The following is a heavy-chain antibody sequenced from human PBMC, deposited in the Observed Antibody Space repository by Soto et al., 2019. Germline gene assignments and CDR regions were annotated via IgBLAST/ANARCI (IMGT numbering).Heavy chain of an antibody. D-gene: IGHD2-2*01. J-gene: IGHJ6*02. CDR3: ATLTYCSSASCPNYYYVMDV. CDR2: IGSSSNYI. V-gene: IGHV3-21*06. Sequence: GGSLRLSCAASGFTFTTYSLTWVRQAPGRGLEWVASIGSSSNYIYYADSVKGRFTISRDNAKNSLFLQMNSLRAEDTAVYYCATLTYCSSASCPNYYYVMDVWGQGTTVTVSS. CDR1: GFTFTTYS.